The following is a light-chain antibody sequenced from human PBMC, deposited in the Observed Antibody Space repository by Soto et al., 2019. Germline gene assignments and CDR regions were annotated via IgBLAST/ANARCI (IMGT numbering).Light chain of an antibody. CDR1: QVVTSNY. V-gene: IGKV3-20*01. J-gene: IGKJ1*01. Sequence: EIVLTQSPGTLALSPGERATLSCRASQVVTSNYVAWYQQRPGLAPRLLIYGASSRATGIPDRFSGSGSGRDFTLTISSLQSEDFAVYYCQQYDNWPWTFGQGTKVDIK. CDR3: QQYDNWPWT. CDR2: GAS.